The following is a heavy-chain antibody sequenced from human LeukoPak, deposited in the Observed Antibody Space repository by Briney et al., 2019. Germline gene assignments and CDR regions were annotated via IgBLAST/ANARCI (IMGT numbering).Heavy chain of an antibody. V-gene: IGHV4-61*02. J-gene: IGHJ4*02. Sequence: PSQTLSLTCTVSGGFISSGSYYWSWIRQPAGKGLEWIGRIYTSGSTNYNPSLKSRVTISVDTSKNQFSLKLSSVTAADTAVYYCARSDILTGYYDYWGQGTLVTVSS. CDR2: IYTSGST. CDR1: GGFISSGSYY. CDR3: ARSDILTGYYDY. D-gene: IGHD3-9*01.